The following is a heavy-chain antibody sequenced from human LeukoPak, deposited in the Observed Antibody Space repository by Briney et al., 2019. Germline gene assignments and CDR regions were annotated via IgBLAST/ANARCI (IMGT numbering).Heavy chain of an antibody. J-gene: IGHJ5*02. Sequence: PSETLSLTCTVSGDSIHSHFYGWIRQPAGKGLEWIGRTHTNGNTLYNPSLKSRVTMSVDTSKSQFSLRLTSVTAADTAFHYCVRGNYTDGGRNWFDPWGQGILVTVSS. CDR1: GDSIHSHF. CDR2: THTNGNT. CDR3: VRGNYTDGGRNWFDP. V-gene: IGHV4-4*07. D-gene: IGHD1-7*01.